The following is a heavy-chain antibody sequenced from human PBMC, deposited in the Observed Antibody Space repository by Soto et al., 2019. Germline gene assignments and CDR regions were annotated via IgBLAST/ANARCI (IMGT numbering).Heavy chain of an antibody. D-gene: IGHD2-15*01. J-gene: IGHJ5*02. CDR3: AKDVLGYCSGGSCYSGPWFDH. CDR2: ISGSGGST. CDR1: GFTFSSYA. Sequence: XGSLRLSCAASGFTFSSYAMSWVRQAPGKGLEWVSAISGSGGSTYYADSVKGRFTISRDNSKNTLYLQMNSLRAEDTAVYYCAKDVLGYCSGGSCYSGPWFDHWGQGTLVTVSS. V-gene: IGHV3-23*01.